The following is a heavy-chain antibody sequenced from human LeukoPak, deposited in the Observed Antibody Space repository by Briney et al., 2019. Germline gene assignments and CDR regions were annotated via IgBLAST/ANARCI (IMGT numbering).Heavy chain of an antibody. CDR3: ARGNHLHWYFDL. CDR2: IYYSGST. D-gene: IGHD1-14*01. J-gene: IGHJ2*01. CDR1: GGSISSYY. V-gene: IGHV4-59*01. Sequence: SETLSLTCTVSGGSISSYYWSWIRQPPGKGLEWIGYIYYSGSTNYNPSLKSRVTISVDTSKNQFSLKLSSVTAADTAVYYCARGNHLHWYFDLWGRGTLVTFSS.